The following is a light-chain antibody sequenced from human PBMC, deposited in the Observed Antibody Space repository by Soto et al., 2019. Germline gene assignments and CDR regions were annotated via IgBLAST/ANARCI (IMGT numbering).Light chain of an antibody. CDR1: QNIERY. CDR3: QQFKDYVWT. J-gene: IGKJ1*01. Sequence: DIQMTQSPSTLSASVGDRVTITCRASQNIERYMDWYQQKPGRAPSLLIYDASTLKRGVPSRFSGSGSGTEFTLIISNLQPDDFATYYCQQFKDYVWTFGQGTKV. CDR2: DAS. V-gene: IGKV1-5*01.